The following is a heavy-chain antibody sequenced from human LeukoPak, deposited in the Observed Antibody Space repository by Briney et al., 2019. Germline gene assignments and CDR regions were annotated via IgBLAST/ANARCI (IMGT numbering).Heavy chain of an antibody. Sequence: GSLRLSCAASGFSFNTYAMSWVRQAPGKGLEWVSAISNTGGSTYYADSVKARFTISRDKSKNTLSLQMNSLRAEDTAVYYCAQQVGYCSSGSCYFTYWGQGTLVTVSS. V-gene: IGHV3-23*01. CDR3: AQQVGYCSSGSCYFTY. D-gene: IGHD2-15*01. CDR1: GFSFNTYA. CDR2: ISNTGGST. J-gene: IGHJ1*01.